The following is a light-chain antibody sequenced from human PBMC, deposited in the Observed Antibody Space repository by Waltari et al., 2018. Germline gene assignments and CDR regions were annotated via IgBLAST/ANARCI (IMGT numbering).Light chain of an antibody. V-gene: IGKV3-20*01. CDR2: NTY. CDR3: QNYVRLPAT. CDR1: PSVARA. Sequence: EIVLTQSPATLSLSPGERPTLSCRASPSVARALAWYQQKPGQPPRLLIHNTYTRATGVPDRFSGGGSGTDFSLTISRLEPEDFAVYYCQNYVRLPATFGQGTKVEIK. J-gene: IGKJ1*01.